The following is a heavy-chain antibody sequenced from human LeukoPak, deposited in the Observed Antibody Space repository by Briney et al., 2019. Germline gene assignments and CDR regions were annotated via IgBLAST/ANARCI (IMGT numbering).Heavy chain of an antibody. CDR3: AKDRSYGYLIDY. V-gene: IGHV3-23*01. CDR1: GFTFSNYG. CDR2: ISGSGGST. D-gene: IGHD5-18*01. J-gene: IGHJ4*02. Sequence: KAGGSLRLSCAASGFTFSNYGMHWVRQAPGKGLEWVSAISGSGGSTYYADSVKGRFTISRDNSKNTLYLQMNSLRAEDTAVYYCAKDRSYGYLIDYWGQGTLVTVSS.